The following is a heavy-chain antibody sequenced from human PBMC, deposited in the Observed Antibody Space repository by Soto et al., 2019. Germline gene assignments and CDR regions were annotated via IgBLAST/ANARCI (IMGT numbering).Heavy chain of an antibody. J-gene: IGHJ4*02. V-gene: IGHV4-39*01. D-gene: IGHD4-17*01. CDR1: GGSISSSSYY. CDR3: ARLQTDYADEFDY. Sequence: PSETLSLTCTVSGGSISSSSYYWGWIRQPPGKGLEWIGSVYNSGSTYYNPSLKSRVTISVDTSKNQFSLKLSSVTAADTALYYCARLQTDYADEFDYWGQGTLVTVSS. CDR2: VYNSGST.